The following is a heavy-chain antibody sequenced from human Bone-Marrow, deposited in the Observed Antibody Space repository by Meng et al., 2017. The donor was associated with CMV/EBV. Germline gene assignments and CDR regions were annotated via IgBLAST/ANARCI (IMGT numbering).Heavy chain of an antibody. CDR1: SISSGGYY. Sequence: SISSGGYYWGWIRQHPGKGLEWIGYIYYSGSTYYNPSLKSRVTISVDTSKNQFSLKLSSVTAADTAVYYCARGPSWGVMIVVAPFDYWGQGTLVTVSS. V-gene: IGHV4-31*02. J-gene: IGHJ4*02. D-gene: IGHD3-22*01. CDR2: IYYSGST. CDR3: ARGPSWGVMIVVAPFDY.